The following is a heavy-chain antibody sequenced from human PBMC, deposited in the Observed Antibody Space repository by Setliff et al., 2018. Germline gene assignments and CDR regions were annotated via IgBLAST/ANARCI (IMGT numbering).Heavy chain of an antibody. D-gene: IGHD3-9*01. V-gene: IGHV3-11*04. Sequence: PGGSLRLSCAASGFIFSDYYMSWIRQAPGKGLECISYITSSGNTIYYADSVKGRFTISRDSAKNSLYLQMNSLRAEDTAVYYCACPDILTGLSDYWGQGTLVTVSS. CDR3: ACPDILTGLSDY. J-gene: IGHJ4*02. CDR2: ITSSGNTI. CDR1: GFIFSDYY.